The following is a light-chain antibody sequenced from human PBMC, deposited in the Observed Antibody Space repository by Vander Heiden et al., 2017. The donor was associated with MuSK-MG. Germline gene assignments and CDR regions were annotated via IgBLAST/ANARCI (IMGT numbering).Light chain of an antibody. Sequence: QSALTQPASVSGSPGQSITISCTGTSSDVGGYNYVSWYQQHPGKAPKVMIYDVSNRPSGVSNRVSGSKSGNTASLTISGLQAEDEADYYCSSCRSSSTVGFGGGTKLTVL. V-gene: IGLV2-14*01. CDR1: SSDVGGYNY. CDR3: SSCRSSSTVG. J-gene: IGLJ3*02. CDR2: DVS.